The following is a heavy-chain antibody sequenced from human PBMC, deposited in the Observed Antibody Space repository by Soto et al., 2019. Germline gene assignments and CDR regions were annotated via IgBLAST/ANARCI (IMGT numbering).Heavy chain of an antibody. D-gene: IGHD2-15*01. Sequence: PSETLSLTCTVSGGSISSGGYYWNWIRQHPGKGLEWIGYIYYSGSTYYNPSLKSRVTISVDTSKNLFSLKLSSVTAADTAVYYCARESANCSGGSCWETVDPWGQGTLVTVSS. V-gene: IGHV4-31*03. CDR2: IYYSGST. CDR1: GGSISSGGYY. CDR3: ARESANCSGGSCWETVDP. J-gene: IGHJ5*02.